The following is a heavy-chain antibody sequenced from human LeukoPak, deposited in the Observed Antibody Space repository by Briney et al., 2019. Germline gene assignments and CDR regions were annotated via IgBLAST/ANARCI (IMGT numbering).Heavy chain of an antibody. CDR3: ARDARWIVVVPAAPLIDY. CDR1: GFTFSSYW. Sequence: GGSLRLSCAASGFTFSSYWMSWVRQAPGKGLEWVANIKQDGSEKYYVDSVKGRFTISRDNAKNSLYLQMNSLRAEDTAVYYCARDARWIVVVPAAPLIDYWGQGTLVTVSS. J-gene: IGHJ4*02. D-gene: IGHD2-2*01. V-gene: IGHV3-7*01. CDR2: IKQDGSEK.